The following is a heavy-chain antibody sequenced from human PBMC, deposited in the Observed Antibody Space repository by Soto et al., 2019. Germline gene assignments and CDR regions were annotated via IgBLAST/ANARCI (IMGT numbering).Heavy chain of an antibody. CDR1: GGSFSGYY. V-gene: IGHV4-34*01. CDR2: IDHSGGT. J-gene: IGHJ4*02. CDR3: ARGRLGGAAN. Sequence: TSETLSLTCAVYGGSFSGYYWSWIRQPPGKGLEWIGEIDHSGGTNYNASLKSRVTISADTSNNQFSLKLSSVTAADTAIYYCARGRLGGAANWGQGTLVTVSS. D-gene: IGHD3-16*01.